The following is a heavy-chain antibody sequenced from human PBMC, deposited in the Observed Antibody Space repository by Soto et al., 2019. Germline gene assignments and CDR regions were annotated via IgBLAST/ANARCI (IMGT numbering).Heavy chain of an antibody. Sequence: GASVKVSCKASGYTFTSYYMHWVRQAPGQGLEWMGWINPNSGGTNYAQKFQGWVTMTRDTSISTAYMELSRLRSDDTAVYYCARDLGSDFWSGYYSGLSWFDPWGQGTLVTVSS. CDR2: INPNSGGT. CDR3: ARDLGSDFWSGYYSGLSWFDP. D-gene: IGHD3-3*01. CDR1: GYTFTSYY. J-gene: IGHJ5*02. V-gene: IGHV1-2*04.